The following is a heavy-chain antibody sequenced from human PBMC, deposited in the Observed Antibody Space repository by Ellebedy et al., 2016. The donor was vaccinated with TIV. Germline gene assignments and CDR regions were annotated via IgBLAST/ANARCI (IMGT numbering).Heavy chain of an antibody. CDR2: IIPILGIA. V-gene: IGHV1-69*04. CDR1: GYTFTSYA. D-gene: IGHD5-24*01. J-gene: IGHJ3*02. CDR3: ARGRDGYNLDDAFDI. Sequence: AASVKVSCKASGYTFTSYAISWVRQAPGQGLEWMGRIIPILGIANYAQKFQGRVTITADTSTSTAYMELSSLRSEDTAVYYCARGRDGYNLDDAFDIWGQGTMVTVSS.